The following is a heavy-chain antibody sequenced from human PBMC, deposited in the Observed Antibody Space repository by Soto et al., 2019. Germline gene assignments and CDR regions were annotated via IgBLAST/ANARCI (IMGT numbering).Heavy chain of an antibody. CDR2: IRSKTNSYAT. D-gene: IGHD2-15*01. CDR1: GFTFGGSA. V-gene: IGHV3-73*01. Sequence: HPGGSLRLSCAASGFTFGGSAIHWVRQASGRGLEWVGRIRSKTNSYATAYAASVKGRFTISRDDSKNTAYLQMNSLETEDTAVYYCTLANCSGGSCYPAFDIWGQGTMVTVSS. J-gene: IGHJ3*02. CDR3: TLANCSGGSCYPAFDI.